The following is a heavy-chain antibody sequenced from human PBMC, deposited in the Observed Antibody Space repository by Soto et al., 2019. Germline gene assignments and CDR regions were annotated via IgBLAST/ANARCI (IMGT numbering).Heavy chain of an antibody. CDR1: GYSISSGFY. CDR3: ARRGSRAIFDY. J-gene: IGHJ4*02. Sequence: PSETLSLTCVVSGYSISSGFYWGWIRQPPGKGLEWIGSIYHSGSTYYKASLKSRVTISVDTSKNQFSLKLSSVTAADTAVYYCARRGSRAIFDYWGQGTLVTVSS. D-gene: IGHD3-10*01. CDR2: IYHSGST. V-gene: IGHV4-38-2*01.